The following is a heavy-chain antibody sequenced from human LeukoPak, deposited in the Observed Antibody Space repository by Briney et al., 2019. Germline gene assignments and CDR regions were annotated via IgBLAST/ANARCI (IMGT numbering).Heavy chain of an antibody. CDR3: ARVSRQIDAFDI. CDR2: IYYSGST. J-gene: IGHJ3*02. V-gene: IGHV4-39*01. Sequence: SETLSLTCTVSGGSISSSSYYWGWSRQPPGKGLEWIGSIYYSGSTYYNPSLKSRVTISVDTSKNQFSLKLSSVTAADTAVYYCARVSRQIDAFDIWGQGTMVTVSS. CDR1: GGSISSSSYY.